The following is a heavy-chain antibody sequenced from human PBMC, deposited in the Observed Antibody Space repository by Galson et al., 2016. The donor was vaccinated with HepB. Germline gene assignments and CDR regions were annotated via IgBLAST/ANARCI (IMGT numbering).Heavy chain of an antibody. CDR2: KDYSGTT. Sequence: SETLSLTCQVSGDSVSSRSDSWGWIRQPPGKGLEWIGTKDYSGTTYYNPSFKGRVTVSVDTSKNQFSLKLSSVTAADTAVYYCASGRDYGSGSYAALDIWGQGTMVTVSS. CDR1: GDSVSSRSDS. V-gene: IGHV4-39*01. J-gene: IGHJ3*02. D-gene: IGHD3-10*01. CDR3: ASGRDYGSGSYAALDI.